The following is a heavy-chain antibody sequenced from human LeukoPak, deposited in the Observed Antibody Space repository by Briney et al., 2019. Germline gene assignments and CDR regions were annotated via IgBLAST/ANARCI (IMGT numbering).Heavy chain of an antibody. CDR3: ARDRRIYYDSSGYYPYNWFDP. D-gene: IGHD3-22*01. Sequence: PSETLSLTCTVSGGSINGYYWSWLRQPPGKGLEWIGYIHYTGSTEYYPSLESRATISLDMSRKQFSLKLSSVTAADTAVYYCARDRRIYYDSSGYYPYNWFDPWGQGTLVTVSS. J-gene: IGHJ5*02. CDR2: IHYTGST. CDR1: GGSINGYY. V-gene: IGHV4-59*01.